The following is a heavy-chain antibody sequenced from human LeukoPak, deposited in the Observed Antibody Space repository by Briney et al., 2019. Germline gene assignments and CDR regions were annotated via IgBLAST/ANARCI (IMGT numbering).Heavy chain of an antibody. D-gene: IGHD3-10*01. Sequence: GGSLGLSCAASGFTFSSYSMNWVRQAPGKGLEWVSSISSSSSYIYYADSVKGRFTISRDNAKNSLYLQMNSLRTEDTAVYYCARAVVRGVADYWGQGTLVTVSS. CDR3: ARAVVRGVADY. V-gene: IGHV3-21*01. CDR2: ISSSSSYI. CDR1: GFTFSSYS. J-gene: IGHJ4*02.